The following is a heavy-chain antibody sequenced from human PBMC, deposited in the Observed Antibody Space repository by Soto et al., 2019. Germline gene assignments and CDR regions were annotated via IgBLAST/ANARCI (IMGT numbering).Heavy chain of an antibody. J-gene: IGHJ4*02. CDR3: AKGGNDGSPIPVFDY. CDR2: ISGSGGAL. D-gene: IGHD2-21*01. Sequence: EVQLLESGGGLVQPGESLRLSCAASGFTFTSYAMTWVRQVPGKGLEWVSTISGSGGALYYAASVKGRFAISRDNSKNALYLQMNSLRAEDTAVYYCAKGGNDGSPIPVFDYWGQGTLVTVSS. CDR1: GFTFTSYA. V-gene: IGHV3-23*01.